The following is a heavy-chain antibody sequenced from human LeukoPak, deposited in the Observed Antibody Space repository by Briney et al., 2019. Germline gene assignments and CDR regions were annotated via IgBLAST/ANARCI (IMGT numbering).Heavy chain of an antibody. CDR3: ARFSLGAAAAGFDP. J-gene: IGHJ5*02. V-gene: IGHV1-18*01. D-gene: IGHD6-13*01. CDR1: GYTFTSSA. Sequence: GASVKVSCKASGYTFTSSAITWVRPAPGQGPEWMAWISAYNGDTRYSQTLQGRVTMTTDTSTSTAYMELRSLRFDDTAVYYCARFSLGAAAAGFDPWGQGTLVTVSS. CDR2: ISAYNGDT.